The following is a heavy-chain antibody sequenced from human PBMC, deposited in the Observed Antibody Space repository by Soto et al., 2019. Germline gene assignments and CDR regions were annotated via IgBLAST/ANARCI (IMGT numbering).Heavy chain of an antibody. J-gene: IGHJ4*02. Sequence: GESLKISCKHSGFNFPTFWIALVRQMPGKGLEWMGIIYPADSDTRYSPSFQGQVTISADKSISTAYLQWSSLKASDTAVYYCARRLKDSSSWLQYYFDYWGQGTLVTVSS. D-gene: IGHD6-13*01. CDR1: GFNFPTFW. CDR3: ARRLKDSSSWLQYYFDY. V-gene: IGHV5-51*01. CDR2: IYPADSDT.